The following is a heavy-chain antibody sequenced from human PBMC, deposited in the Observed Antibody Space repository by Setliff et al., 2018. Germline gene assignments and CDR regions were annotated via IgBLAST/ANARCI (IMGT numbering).Heavy chain of an antibody. CDR1: GGTFSSYA. V-gene: IGHV1-69*05. J-gene: IGHJ6*02. D-gene: IGHD5-12*01. CDR2: IIPIFGTA. CDR3: ARGYSGYDNPWTDYYGMDV. Sequence: GASVKVSCKASGGTFSSYAISWVRQAPGQGLEWMGGIIPIFGTANYAQKFQGRVTITTDESTSTAYMELSSLRSEDTAVYYCARGYSGYDNPWTDYYGMDVWGQGTTVTGSS.